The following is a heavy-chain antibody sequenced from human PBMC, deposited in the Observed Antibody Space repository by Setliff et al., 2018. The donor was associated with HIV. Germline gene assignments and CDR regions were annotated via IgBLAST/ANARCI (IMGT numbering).Heavy chain of an antibody. J-gene: IGHJ4*02. CDR2: INPGSGDT. CDR3: ARVLSVTMIRGAHGY. V-gene: IGHV1-2*02. Sequence: ASVKVSCKASGYTFAAYYIHWLRQAPGQGLEWMGWINPGSGDTNYAQKFQGRVTMTSDTSTRTVYMELSSLTSDDTAVYFCARVLSVTMIRGAHGYWGQGTLVTISS. D-gene: IGHD3-10*01. CDR1: GYTFAAYY.